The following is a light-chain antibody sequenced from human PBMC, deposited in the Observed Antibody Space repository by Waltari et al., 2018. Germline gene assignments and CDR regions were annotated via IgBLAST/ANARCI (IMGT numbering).Light chain of an antibody. V-gene: IGLV2-18*02. J-gene: IGLJ2*01. Sequence: QSALTQPPSVSGSPGQSVTISCTGTSSHVGGYNRVSWYQHPPGTAPKLMIYEVTYRPSGVPDRFSGSKSGNTASLTISGLQAEDEADYYCTSYTSSGTLLFGGGTKLTVV. CDR2: EVT. CDR1: SSHVGGYNR. CDR3: TSYTSSGTLL.